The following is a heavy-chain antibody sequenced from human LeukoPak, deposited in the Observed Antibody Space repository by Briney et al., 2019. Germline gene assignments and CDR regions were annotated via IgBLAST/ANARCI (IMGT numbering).Heavy chain of an antibody. D-gene: IGHD3-3*01. J-gene: IGHJ5*02. CDR3: AREAVTIFGLVRTQTTKNPHRFDP. Sequence: ASVKVSCKASGYTFTSYYMLWVRQAPGQGLEWMGIINPSGGSTNYAQKFQGRVTMTRDMSTSTVYMELSSLRSEDTAVYYCAREAVTIFGLVRTQTTKNPHRFDPWGQGTLVTVSS. V-gene: IGHV1-46*01. CDR1: GYTFTSYY. CDR2: INPSGGST.